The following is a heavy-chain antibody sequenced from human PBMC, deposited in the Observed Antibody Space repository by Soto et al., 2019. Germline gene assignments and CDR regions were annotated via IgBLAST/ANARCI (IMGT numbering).Heavy chain of an antibody. CDR3: ATDVPSQGRGEFDY. J-gene: IGHJ4*02. CDR1: GFTFNTAW. Sequence: EVQLVESGGGLVKPGGSLRLSCAAFGFTFNTAWMSWVRQAPGKGLEWVGRIKGKNDGETTDYAAPVKGRFFISRDDSENTLYLQMNSLKTEDTAMYYCATDVPSQGRGEFDYWGQGVLVTVSS. V-gene: IGHV3-15*07. CDR2: IKGKNDGETT.